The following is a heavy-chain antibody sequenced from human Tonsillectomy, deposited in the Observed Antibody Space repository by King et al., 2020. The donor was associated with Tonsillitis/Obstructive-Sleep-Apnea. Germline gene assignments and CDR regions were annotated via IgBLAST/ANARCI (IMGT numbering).Heavy chain of an antibody. J-gene: IGHJ6*03. CDR3: ARSNNWLLSRNYYYYMDV. Sequence: VQLVESGGGVVRPGGSLRLSCAASGFTFDDYGMHWVRHAPGKGLEWVSGINWSGGSTVFADSVKGRFTISRDNAKNSLYLQMNSLRAEDTAMYYCARSNNWLLSRNYYYYMDVWGEGTTVTVSS. V-gene: IGHV3-20*04. D-gene: IGHD3-9*01. CDR2: INWSGGST. CDR1: GFTFDDYG.